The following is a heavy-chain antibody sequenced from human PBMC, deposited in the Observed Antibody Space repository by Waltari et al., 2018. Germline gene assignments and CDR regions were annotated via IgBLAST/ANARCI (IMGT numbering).Heavy chain of an antibody. CDR1: GFTFSSYS. J-gene: IGHJ6*03. CDR3: ARDERYCSSTSCYNYMDV. CDR2: ISSSSSYI. V-gene: IGHV3-21*01. Sequence: EVQLVESGGGLVKPGGSLRLSGAASGFTFSSYSMNWVRQAQGKGLEWVSSISSSSSYIYYADSVKGRFTISRDNAKNSLYLQMNSLRAEDTAVYYCARDERYCSSTSCYNYMDVWGKGTTVTISS. D-gene: IGHD2-2*02.